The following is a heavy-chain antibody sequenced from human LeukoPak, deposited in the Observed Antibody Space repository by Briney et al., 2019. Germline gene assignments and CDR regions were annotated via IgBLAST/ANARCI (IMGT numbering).Heavy chain of an antibody. CDR3: ARAKDYGDYFDY. J-gene: IGHJ4*02. V-gene: IGHV3-48*04. D-gene: IGHD4-17*01. CDR2: ISGSGSSI. CDR1: GFTFSSYA. Sequence: PGGSLRLSCAASGFTFSSYAMHWVRQAPGKGLEWVSYISGSGSSIYYADSMKGRFTISRDNAKKSLYLQMNSPRAEDTAVYYCARAKDYGDYFDYWGQGTLVTVSS.